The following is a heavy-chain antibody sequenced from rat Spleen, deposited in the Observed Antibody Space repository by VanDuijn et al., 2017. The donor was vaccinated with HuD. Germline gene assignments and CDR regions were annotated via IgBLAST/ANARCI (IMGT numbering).Heavy chain of an antibody. CDR3: ARYGMYFDY. V-gene: IGHV3-1*01. CDR1: GYSITNNH. Sequence: EVQLQESGPGLVKPSQSLSLTCSVTGYSITNNHWGWIRKFPGNKLEWMGYINITGGTDYNPPLKSHISITRDTSKNQVFLQLTSITTEDTATYYCARYGMYFDYWGQGIMVTVSS. CDR2: INITGGT. J-gene: IGHJ2*01.